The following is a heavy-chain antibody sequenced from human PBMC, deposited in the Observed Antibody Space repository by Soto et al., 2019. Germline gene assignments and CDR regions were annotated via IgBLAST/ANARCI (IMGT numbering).Heavy chain of an antibody. Sequence: SLRLSCAASGFTFSSHGMHWVRQAPGKGLEWVAVISYDGSNKYYADSVKGRFTISRDNSKNTLYLQMNSLRAEDTAVYYCAKGQLHITDGAFDIWGQGTMVTVSS. CDR2: ISYDGSNK. V-gene: IGHV3-30*18. J-gene: IGHJ3*02. CDR3: AKGQLHITDGAFDI. D-gene: IGHD3-10*01. CDR1: GFTFSSHG.